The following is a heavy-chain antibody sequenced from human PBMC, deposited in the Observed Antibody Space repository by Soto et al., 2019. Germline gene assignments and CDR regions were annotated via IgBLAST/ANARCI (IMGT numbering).Heavy chain of an antibody. J-gene: IGHJ4*02. Sequence: WASVKVSCKASGGTFSSYAISWVRQAPGQGLEWMGGIIPIFGTANYAQKFQGRVTITADESTSTAYMELSSLRSEDTAVYYCARERSSGWYYFDYWGQGTLVTVSS. D-gene: IGHD6-19*01. V-gene: IGHV1-69*13. CDR2: IIPIFGTA. CDR1: GGTFSSYA. CDR3: ARERSSGWYYFDY.